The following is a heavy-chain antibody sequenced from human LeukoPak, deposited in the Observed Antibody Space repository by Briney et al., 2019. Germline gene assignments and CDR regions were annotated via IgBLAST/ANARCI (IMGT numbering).Heavy chain of an antibody. CDR1: GYTFTGYY. V-gene: IGHV1-8*02. CDR3: ARRLWFFCSSSFYLIDFFYGDSTTKDNWFDP. D-gene: IGHD2-2*01. Sequence: GASVKVSCKASGYTFTGYYMHWVRQAPGQGLEWMGRINPNSGNTGYAQKFQGRVTMTRNTSISTAYMELSSLRSEDTAVYYCARRLWFFCSSSFYLIDFFYGDSTTKDNWFDPWGQGTLVTVSS. CDR2: INPNSGNT. J-gene: IGHJ5*02.